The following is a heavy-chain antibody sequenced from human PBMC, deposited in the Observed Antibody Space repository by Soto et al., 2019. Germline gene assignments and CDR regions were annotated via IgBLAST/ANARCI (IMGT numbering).Heavy chain of an antibody. J-gene: IGHJ4*02. CDR1: GFNLGSYW. CDR3: ARGGLEPVDY. V-gene: IGHV3-74*01. D-gene: IGHD1-1*01. Sequence: EVQLVESGGGLVQPGGSLRLSCAASGFNLGSYWMHWVRQAPGKGLVWVSRINDYGTTINYAESVEGRFTISRDDAKSEVYLQMNNLGAEDTAVDYSARGGLEPVDYWGQGALVTVSS. CDR2: INDYGTTI.